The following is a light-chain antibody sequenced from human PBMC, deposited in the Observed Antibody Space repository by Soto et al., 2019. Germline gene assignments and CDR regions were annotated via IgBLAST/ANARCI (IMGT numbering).Light chain of an antibody. J-gene: IGLJ1*01. CDR3: CSYAGTITYV. CDR1: SSDIVSYNL. CDR2: EGS. Sequence: QSALTQPASVSGSPGQSITISCTGTSSDIVSYNLVSWYQQHPGKAPKLMIYEGSKRPSGVSNRFSGSKSGNTASLTISGLQAEDEADYYCCSYAGTITYVFGTGTKLTVL. V-gene: IGLV2-23*01.